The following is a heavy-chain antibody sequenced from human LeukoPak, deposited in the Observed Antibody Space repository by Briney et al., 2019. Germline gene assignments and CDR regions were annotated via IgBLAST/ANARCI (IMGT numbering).Heavy chain of an antibody. CDR2: TYTSGST. CDR3: AKTTWIQLWYDY. CDR1: GGSISSGSYY. V-gene: IGHV4-61*02. D-gene: IGHD5-18*01. Sequence: SQTLSLTCTVSGGSISSGSYYWSWIRQPAGKGLEWIGRTYTSGSTNYNPSLKSRVTISVDTSKNQFSLKLSSVTAADTAVYYCAKTTWIQLWYDYWGQGILVTVSS. J-gene: IGHJ4*02.